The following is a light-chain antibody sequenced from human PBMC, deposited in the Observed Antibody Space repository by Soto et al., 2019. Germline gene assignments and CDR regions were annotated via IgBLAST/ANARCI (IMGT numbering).Light chain of an antibody. CDR3: QQRSSWRVT. V-gene: IGKV3-11*01. Sequence: IVLTQSPPTLSLSQGERATLSCRASQSVSTFLAWYQQKLGQAPRLVVYDASKRATGIPARFSGSGSGTDFTLTIRSLEPEDFAVYYCQQRSSWRVTFGGGTKVDIK. CDR2: DAS. CDR1: QSVSTF. J-gene: IGKJ4*01.